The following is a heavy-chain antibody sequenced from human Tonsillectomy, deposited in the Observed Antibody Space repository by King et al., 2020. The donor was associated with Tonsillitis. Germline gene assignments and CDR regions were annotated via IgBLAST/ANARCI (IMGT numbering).Heavy chain of an antibody. CDR1: GGSISSGRYY. CDR2: MYYSGST. J-gene: IGHJ4*02. Sequence: LQLQESGPGLVKPSETLSLTCTVSGGSISSGRYYWGWIRQPPGKGLEWVGSMYYSGSTYYNPSLKSRVTIPLDTSKNQFSLKLSAVTAADTAVYYCARHGTGVYWGQETLVTISS. D-gene: IGHD1-26*01. CDR3: ARHGTGVY. V-gene: IGHV4-39*01.